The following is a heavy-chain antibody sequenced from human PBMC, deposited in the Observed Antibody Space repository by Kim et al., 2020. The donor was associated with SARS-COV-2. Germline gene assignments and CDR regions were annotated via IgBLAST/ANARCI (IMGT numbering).Heavy chain of an antibody. J-gene: IGHJ4*02. D-gene: IGHD1-1*01. Sequence: GNTYHTPSLKSRVTISVETSKNQFSLKLSSVTAADTAVYYCARDHDGRFDYWGQGTLVTVSS. V-gene: IGHV4-30-2*05. CDR2: GNT. CDR3: ARDHDGRFDY.